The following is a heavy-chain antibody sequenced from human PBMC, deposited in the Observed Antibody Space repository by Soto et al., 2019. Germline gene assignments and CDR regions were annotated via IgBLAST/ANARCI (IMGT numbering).Heavy chain of an antibody. Sequence: EVQLLESGGGLVQPGGSQRLSCTASGFTFSSYALSWVRQAPGKGLEWVSSISGSGGSTYYADYVKGRATISRDNSKNTLYLQMSSLRAEDTAVYYCAKESLKTPVTGPVDCWGQGTVVTVAS. J-gene: IGHJ4*02. D-gene: IGHD6-19*01. CDR3: AKESLKTPVTGPVDC. CDR1: GFTFSSYA. CDR2: ISGSGGST. V-gene: IGHV3-23*01.